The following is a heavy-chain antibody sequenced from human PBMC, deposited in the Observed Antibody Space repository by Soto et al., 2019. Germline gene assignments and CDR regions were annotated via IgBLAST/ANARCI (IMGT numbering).Heavy chain of an antibody. CDR1: GGSISSINW. V-gene: IGHV4-4*02. D-gene: IGHD6-13*01. Sequence: TLSLTCAVSGGSISSINWWSWVRQPPGKGLEWIGEIYHSGSTNYNPSLKSRVTISVDKSKNQFSLKLSSVTAADTAVYYCARAPIAAAGTDYYYYGMDVWGQGTTVTVSS. J-gene: IGHJ6*02. CDR2: IYHSGST. CDR3: ARAPIAAAGTDYYYYGMDV.